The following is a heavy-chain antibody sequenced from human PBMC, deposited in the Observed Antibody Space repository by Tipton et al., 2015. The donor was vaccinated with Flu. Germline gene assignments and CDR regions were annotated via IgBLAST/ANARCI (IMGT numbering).Heavy chain of an antibody. CDR1: GGSFSGYY. V-gene: IGHV4-34*01. CDR3: AGRTYSGEGC. J-gene: IGHJ4*02. CDR2: INHSGST. Sequence: LRLSCAVYGGSFSGYYWSWIRQPPGKGLEWIGEINHSGSTNYNPSLKSRVTISVDTSKNQFSLKLSSVTAADTAVYYCAGRTYSGEGCWGQGTLVTVSS. D-gene: IGHD5-18*01.